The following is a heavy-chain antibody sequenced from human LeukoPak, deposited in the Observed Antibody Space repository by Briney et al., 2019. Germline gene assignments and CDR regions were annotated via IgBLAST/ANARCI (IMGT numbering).Heavy chain of an antibody. J-gene: IGHJ4*02. CDR2: RSSSSYT. CDR1: GFTVSSNY. V-gene: IGHV3-11*05. CDR3: ARGDYDSSGYYEV. Sequence: GGSLRLSCAASGFTVSSNYMSWVRQAPGKGLECISYRSSSSYTNYADSVKGRFTISRDNAKNSLYLQMNSLRAEDTAVYYCARGDYDSSGYYEVWGQGTLVTVSS. D-gene: IGHD3-22*01.